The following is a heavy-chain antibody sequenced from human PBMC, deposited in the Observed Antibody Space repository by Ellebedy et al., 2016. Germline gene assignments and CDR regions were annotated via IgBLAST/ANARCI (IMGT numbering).Heavy chain of an antibody. J-gene: IGHJ6*02. CDR2: ISYDGSNK. Sequence: GESLKISCAASGFTFSSYAMHWVRQAPGKGLEWVAVISYDGSNKYYADSVKGRFTISRDNSKNTLYLQMNSLRAEDTAVYYCAREWVRVYDILTGPYVSSYGMDVWGQGTTVTVSS. D-gene: IGHD3-9*01. V-gene: IGHV3-30*04. CDR1: GFTFSSYA. CDR3: AREWVRVYDILTGPYVSSYGMDV.